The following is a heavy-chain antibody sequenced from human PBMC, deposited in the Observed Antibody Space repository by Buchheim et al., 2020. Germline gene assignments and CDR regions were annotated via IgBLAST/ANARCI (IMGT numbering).Heavy chain of an antibody. Sequence: QVQLVQSGAEVKKPGASVKVSCKASGYTFTGYYMHWVRQAPGQGLEWMGWINPNSGGTNYAQKVQGRVTITADKSTSTAYMELSSLRSEDTAVYYWARDPITIFGVVIVGYGMDVWGQGTT. J-gene: IGHJ6*02. D-gene: IGHD3-3*01. CDR2: INPNSGGT. V-gene: IGHV1-2*02. CDR1: GYTFTGYY. CDR3: ARDPITIFGVVIVGYGMDV.